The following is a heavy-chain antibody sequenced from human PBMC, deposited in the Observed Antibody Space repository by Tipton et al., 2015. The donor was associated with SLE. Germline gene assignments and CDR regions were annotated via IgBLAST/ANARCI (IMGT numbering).Heavy chain of an antibody. D-gene: IGHD5-12*01. CDR1: GYSITSDNY. J-gene: IGHJ4*02. CDR3: ARRHYSGPFDS. V-gene: IGHV4-38-2*02. CDR2: IHHDGGT. Sequence: TLSLTCIVSGYSITSDNYWGWIRQPPGKGLEWIGSIHHDGGTYYNPSLKSRVTMSIDTSKHQFSLKLNSVTAADTAVYYCARRHYSGPFDSWGQGTLVTVSS.